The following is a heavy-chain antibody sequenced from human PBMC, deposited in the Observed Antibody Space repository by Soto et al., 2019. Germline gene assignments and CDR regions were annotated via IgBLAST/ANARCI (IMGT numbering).Heavy chain of an antibody. D-gene: IGHD3-16*01. CDR2: ISATGGGT. J-gene: IGHJ4*02. V-gene: IGHV3-23*01. CDR3: AKDRRAGGNSAFYFDF. Sequence: LRLSCAASGFKFINYAMSWVRQAPGKGLEWVSLISATGGGTYYADSVKGRFTISRDNSHNTLYLQVHSLTAEDTAVYYCAKDRRAGGNSAFYFDFWGQGAQVTVSS. CDR1: GFKFINYA.